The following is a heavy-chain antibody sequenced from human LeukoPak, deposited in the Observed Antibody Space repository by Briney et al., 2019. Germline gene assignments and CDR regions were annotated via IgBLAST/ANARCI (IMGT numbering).Heavy chain of an antibody. J-gene: IGHJ4*02. CDR3: AKWGDYDVLTGYYVSDF. Sequence: EWVSXXXXRSDNTYYADSVKGRFTLSRDSSKNTLYLQMNSLRADDTAVYYCAKWGDYDVLTGYYVSDFWGQGTLVTVSS. V-gene: IGHV3-23*01. CDR2: XXXRSDNT. D-gene: IGHD3-9*01.